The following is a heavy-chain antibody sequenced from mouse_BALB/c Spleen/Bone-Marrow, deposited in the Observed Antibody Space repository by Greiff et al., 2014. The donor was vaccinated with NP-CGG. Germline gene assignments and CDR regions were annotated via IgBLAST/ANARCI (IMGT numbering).Heavy chain of an antibody. J-gene: IGHJ4*01. CDR3: ARGLLQYYYAMDY. D-gene: IGHD1-1*02. CDR1: GFNINDSY. Sequence: VQLKESGAELVKPGASVKLSCTASGFNINDSYMHWVKQRPEQGLEWIGRIDPANGNTKYDPKFQGKATITADTSSNTAYLQLSSLTSEDTAVYYCARGLLQYYYAMDYWGQGTSVTVSS. V-gene: IGHV14-3*02. CDR2: IDPANGNT.